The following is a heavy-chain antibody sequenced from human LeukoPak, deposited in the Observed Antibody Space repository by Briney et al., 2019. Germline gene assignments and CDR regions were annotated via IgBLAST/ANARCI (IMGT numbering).Heavy chain of an antibody. V-gene: IGHV1-2*02. CDR3: ATSAASDPNCSGGSCYLNWFDP. D-gene: IGHD2-15*01. CDR1: GYTFTGYY. CDR2: INPNSGGT. Sequence: ASVKVSCKASGYTFTGYYMHWVRRAPGQGLEWMGWINPNSGGTNYAQKFQGRVTMTRDTSISTAYMELSRLRSDDTAVYYCATSAASDPNCSGGSCYLNWFDPWGQGTLVTVSS. J-gene: IGHJ5*02.